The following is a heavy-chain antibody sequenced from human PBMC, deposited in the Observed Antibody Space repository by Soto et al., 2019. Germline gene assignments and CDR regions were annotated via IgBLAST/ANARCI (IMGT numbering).Heavy chain of an antibody. V-gene: IGHV1-18*01. D-gene: IGHD6-19*01. Sequence: QVQLVQSGAEVKKPGASVKVSCTASGYTFTSYGISWVRQAPGQGLEWMGWISAYNGNTNYAQKLQGRVTMTTDTSTSTAYMELRSLRSDDTAVYYCARSYSSGPFYYYAYGMDVWGQGTTVTVSS. J-gene: IGHJ6*02. CDR3: ARSYSSGPFYYYAYGMDV. CDR2: ISAYNGNT. CDR1: GYTFTSYG.